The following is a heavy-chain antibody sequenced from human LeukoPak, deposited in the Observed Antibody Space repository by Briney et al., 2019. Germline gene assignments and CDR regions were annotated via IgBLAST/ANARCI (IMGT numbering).Heavy chain of an antibody. Sequence: ASVTVSCTASGYTFTSYGISWVRQAPGQGLEWMGWISAYNGNTNYAQKLQGRVTMTTDTSTSTAYMELRSLRSDDTAVYYCARDNLWFGERSFDYWGQGTLVTVSS. CDR3: ARDNLWFGERSFDY. CDR2: ISAYNGNT. CDR1: GYTFTSYG. V-gene: IGHV1-18*01. D-gene: IGHD3-10*01. J-gene: IGHJ4*02.